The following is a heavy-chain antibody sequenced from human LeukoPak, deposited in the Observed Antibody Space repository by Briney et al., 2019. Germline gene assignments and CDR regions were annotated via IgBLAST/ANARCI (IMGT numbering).Heavy chain of an antibody. J-gene: IGHJ5*02. CDR3: AREEFTMVRGVTTFDP. CDR2: IYYSGST. Sequence: SETLSLTCTVSGGSISSSSYYWGWIRQPPGKGLEWIGSIYYSGSTYYNPSLKSRVTISVDTSKNQFSLKLSSVTAADTAVYYCAREEFTMVRGVTTFDPWGQGTLVTVSS. D-gene: IGHD3-10*01. V-gene: IGHV4-39*07. CDR1: GGSISSSSYY.